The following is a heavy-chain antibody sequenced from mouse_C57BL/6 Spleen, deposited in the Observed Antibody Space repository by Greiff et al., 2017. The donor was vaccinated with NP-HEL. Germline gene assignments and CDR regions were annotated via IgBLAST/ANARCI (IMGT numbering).Heavy chain of an antibody. Sequence: EVQLVESGGDLVKPGGSLKLSCAASGFTFSSYGMSWVRQTPDKRLEWVATISSGGSYTYYPDSVKGRFTITRDNAKNTLYLQMSSLKSEDTAMYYCAREGSLAGIDYWGQGTTLTVSS. CDR2: ISSGGSYT. CDR1: GFTFSSYG. J-gene: IGHJ2*01. D-gene: IGHD4-1*01. CDR3: AREGSLAGIDY. V-gene: IGHV5-6*01.